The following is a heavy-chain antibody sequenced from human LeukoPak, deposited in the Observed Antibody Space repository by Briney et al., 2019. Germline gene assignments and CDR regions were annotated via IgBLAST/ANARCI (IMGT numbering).Heavy chain of an antibody. Sequence: GGPLRLSCAASGFTFSSSAMSWVRQAPGKGLEWVSAISNNGGYTYYADSVQGRFTISRDNSKNTLYLQMNSLRAEDTAVYYCARAYCSGGSCYSTNSDVWGQGTTVTVSS. CDR2: ISNNGGYT. J-gene: IGHJ6*02. CDR1: GFTFSSSA. D-gene: IGHD2-15*01. CDR3: ARAYCSGGSCYSTNSDV. V-gene: IGHV3-23*01.